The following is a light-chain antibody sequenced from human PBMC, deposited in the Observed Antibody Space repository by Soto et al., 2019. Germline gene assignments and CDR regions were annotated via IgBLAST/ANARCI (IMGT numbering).Light chain of an antibody. CDR3: QQYDSSPPT. CDR1: QSVSSSY. J-gene: IGKJ1*01. CDR2: GAS. V-gene: IGKV3-20*01. Sequence: EIVLTQSPGTQSLSPGGRATLSSRASQSVSSSYLAWYQQKPGQAPRLLIYGASSRATGIPDRFSGSGSGTDFTLTINRLESEDFAVYYCQQYDSSPPTFGQGTKVDIK.